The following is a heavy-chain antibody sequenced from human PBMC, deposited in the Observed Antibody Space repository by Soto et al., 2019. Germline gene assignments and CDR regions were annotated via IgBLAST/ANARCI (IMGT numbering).Heavy chain of an antibody. D-gene: IGHD4-17*01. Sequence: ASVKVSCKASGYTFTGYYMHWVRQAPGQGLEWMGWINPNSGGTNYAQKFQGWVTMTRDTSISTAYMELSRLRSDDTAVYYCARGDYGDPDAFDIWGQGTMVTVSS. CDR1: GYTFTGYY. J-gene: IGHJ3*02. CDR3: ARGDYGDPDAFDI. V-gene: IGHV1-2*04. CDR2: INPNSGGT.